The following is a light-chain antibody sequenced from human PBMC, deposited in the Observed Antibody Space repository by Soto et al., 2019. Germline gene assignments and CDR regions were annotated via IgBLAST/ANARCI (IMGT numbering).Light chain of an antibody. CDR3: SSYTSSSTVV. Sequence: QSALTQPASVSGSPGQSITISCTGTSSDVGGYNYVSWYQQHPGKAPKLMIYDVSNRPSGVSSRFSGSKSGNTGSLTISGLQAEDEADYYCSSYTSSSTVVFGGGTKLTVL. V-gene: IGLV2-14*01. J-gene: IGLJ2*01. CDR1: SSDVGGYNY. CDR2: DVS.